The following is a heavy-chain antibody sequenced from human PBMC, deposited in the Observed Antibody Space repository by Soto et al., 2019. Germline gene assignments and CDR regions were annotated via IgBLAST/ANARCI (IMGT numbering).Heavy chain of an antibody. V-gene: IGHV4-59*01. CDR2: IYYSGST. CDR1: GGSISSYY. CDR3: ASRGSSGRYGLDY. D-gene: IGHD6-19*01. Sequence: PSETLSLTCTVSGGSISSYYWSWIRQPPGEGLEWIGYIYYSGSTNYNPSLKSRVTISVDTSKNQFSLKLSSVTAADTAVYYCASRGSSGRYGLDYWVQGTLVTVSS. J-gene: IGHJ4*02.